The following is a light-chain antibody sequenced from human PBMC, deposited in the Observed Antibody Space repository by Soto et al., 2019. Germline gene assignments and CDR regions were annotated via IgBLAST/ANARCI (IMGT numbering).Light chain of an antibody. CDR1: SSDVGGYNY. CDR3: SSYTSSSTLYV. CDR2: DVS. J-gene: IGLJ1*01. Sequence: ALTQPASVSGSPGQSITISCTGTSSDVGGYNYVSRYQQHPGKAPKLMIYDVSNRPSGVSNRFSGSKSGNTASLTISGLQAEDEADYYCSSYTSSSTLYVFGTGTRSPS. V-gene: IGLV2-14*01.